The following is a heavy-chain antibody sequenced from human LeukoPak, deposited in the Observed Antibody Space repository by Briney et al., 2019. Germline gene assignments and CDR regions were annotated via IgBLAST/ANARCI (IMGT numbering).Heavy chain of an antibody. D-gene: IGHD2-15*01. V-gene: IGHV1-69*04. CDR1: GGTFSSYA. Sequence: SVKVSCKASGGTFSSYAISWVRQAPGQGLEWMGRIIPILGIANYAQKFQGRVTITADKPTSTAYMELSSLRSEDTAVYYCARNRGSGGYYYGMDVWGQGTTVTVSS. CDR3: ARNRGSGGYYYGMDV. J-gene: IGHJ6*02. CDR2: IIPILGIA.